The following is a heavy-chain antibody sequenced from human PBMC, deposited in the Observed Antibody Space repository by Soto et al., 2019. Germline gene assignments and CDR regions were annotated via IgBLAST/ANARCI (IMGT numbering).Heavy chain of an antibody. CDR1: GFTFSSYA. Sequence: QLGGSLRLFCAASGFTFSSYAMSWVRQAPGKGLGWVSAISGSGDSTYYADSVKGRFTISRDNSKNTLYLQMNSLRAEDKAVYYWTKDWGPAGEEAFDIWGQGTMVTVTS. CDR2: ISGSGDST. D-gene: IGHD7-27*01. CDR3: TKDWGPAGEEAFDI. J-gene: IGHJ3*02. V-gene: IGHV3-23*01.